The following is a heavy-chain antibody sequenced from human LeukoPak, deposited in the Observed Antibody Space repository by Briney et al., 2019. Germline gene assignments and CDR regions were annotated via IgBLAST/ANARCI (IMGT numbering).Heavy chain of an antibody. Sequence: PGGSLRLSCAASGFTFSSYEMNWVRQAPGKGLEWVSYISSSGSTIYYADSVKGRFTISRDNAKNSLYLQMNSLRAEDTAVYYCARGSTYYYGSGSYHAPDAFDIWGKGTMVTVSS. CDR1: GFTFSSYE. CDR3: ARGSTYYYGSGSYHAPDAFDI. D-gene: IGHD3-10*01. CDR2: ISSSGSTI. J-gene: IGHJ3*02. V-gene: IGHV3-48*03.